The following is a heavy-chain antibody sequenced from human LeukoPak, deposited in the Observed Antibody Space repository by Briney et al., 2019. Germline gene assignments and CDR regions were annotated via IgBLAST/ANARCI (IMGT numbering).Heavy chain of an antibody. D-gene: IGHD3-10*01. Sequence: GGSLRLSGAASGFTFSSYGVHWVRQAPGQGLKWLAVLWYDGSNKDYADSVKGRFTNYRDNSKTTLYLQMNSLRAEDTAVYYCARADSDLWFGDFLGYFDYWGQGTLVTVSS. CDR2: LWYDGSNK. J-gene: IGHJ4*02. CDR3: ARADSDLWFGDFLGYFDY. V-gene: IGHV3-33*01. CDR1: GFTFSSYG.